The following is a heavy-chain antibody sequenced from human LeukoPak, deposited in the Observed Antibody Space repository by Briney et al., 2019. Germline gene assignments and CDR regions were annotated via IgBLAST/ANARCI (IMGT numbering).Heavy chain of an antibody. CDR1: GGSISSSSYY. D-gene: IGHD3-22*01. J-gene: IGHJ6*03. CDR3: ARDHPNYYDSSGYQLYMDV. V-gene: IGHV4-39*07. Sequence: SETLSLTCTVSGGSISSSSYYWGWIRQPPGKGLEWIGSIYYSGSTNYNPSLKSRVTISVDTSKNQFSLKLSSVTAADTAVYYCARDHPNYYDSSGYQLYMDVWGKGTTVTVSS. CDR2: IYYSGST.